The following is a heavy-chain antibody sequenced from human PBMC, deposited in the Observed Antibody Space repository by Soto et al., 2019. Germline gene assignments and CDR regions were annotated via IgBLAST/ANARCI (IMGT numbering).Heavy chain of an antibody. CDR1: GGSFNSFY. CDR2: IKHSGRT. CDR3: AREYSSSYYFGY. J-gene: IGHJ4*02. D-gene: IGHD6-6*01. Sequence: QVQLQQWGAGLLKPSGTLSLTCAVYGGSFNSFYWSWIRQAPGKGLEWMGEIKHSGRTNYNPSLKRRVTILVDPSKNQFSLNLTAVTAADTAVYYCAREYSSSYYFGYWGQGTLVTVSS. V-gene: IGHV4-34*02.